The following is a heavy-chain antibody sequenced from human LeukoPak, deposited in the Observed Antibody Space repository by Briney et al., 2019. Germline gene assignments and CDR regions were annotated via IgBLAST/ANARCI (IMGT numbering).Heavy chain of an antibody. J-gene: IGHJ5*02. D-gene: IGHD3-22*01. V-gene: IGHV4-4*07. Sequence: SETLSLTCTVSGGSLTSYYWSWIPPPAGKGLECIGRIYTSGSTNYNPSLKSRVTMSVDTSKNRFSLKLSSVTAADTAVYYCARGTLNSSGYSRGPNWFDPWGQGTLVTVSS. CDR1: GGSLTSYY. CDR2: IYTSGST. CDR3: ARGTLNSSGYSRGPNWFDP.